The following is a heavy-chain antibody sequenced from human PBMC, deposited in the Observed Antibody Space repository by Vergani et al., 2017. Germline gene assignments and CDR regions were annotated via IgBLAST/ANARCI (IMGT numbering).Heavy chain of an antibody. CDR3: ARGDNWISNYAFDF. D-gene: IGHD1-20*01. Sequence: VQLVESGGGVVQPGRSLRLSCAASGFTFSSYWMHWVRQAPGKGLVWVSRINSDGSSKSYADSVKGRFTISRDNAKNTLYLQMNSLRAEDTAVYYCARGDNWISNYAFDFWGQGTMVTVSS. V-gene: IGHV3-74*02. J-gene: IGHJ3*01. CDR1: GFTFSSYW. CDR2: INSDGSSK.